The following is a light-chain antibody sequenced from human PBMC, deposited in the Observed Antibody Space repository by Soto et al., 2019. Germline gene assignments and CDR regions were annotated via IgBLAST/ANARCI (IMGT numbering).Light chain of an antibody. CDR2: GAS. CDR1: QSVTSN. Sequence: EIVMTQSPATLSVSTGETATLSCRASQSVTSNLAWYQQKPGRAPTLLIYGASTRATGIPARFSGSGSGTEFTLTISNLQSEDFALYYCQHYFNWPYTFGQGTKLEIK. V-gene: IGKV3-15*01. CDR3: QHYFNWPYT. J-gene: IGKJ2*01.